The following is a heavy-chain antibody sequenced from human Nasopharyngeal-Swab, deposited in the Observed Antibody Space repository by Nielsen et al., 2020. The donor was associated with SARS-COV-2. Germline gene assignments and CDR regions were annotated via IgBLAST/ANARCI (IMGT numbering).Heavy chain of an antibody. V-gene: IGHV4-39*07. J-gene: IGHJ5*02. CDR2: IYYSGST. CDR3: ARGLQYYDFWSGHYATNWFDP. Sequence: STTLSLTCTVSGGSISSSSYYWGWIRQPPGKGLERIGSIYYSGSTYYNPSLKSRVTISVDTSKNQFSLKLSSVTAADTAVYYCARGLQYYDFWSGHYATNWFDPWGQGTLVTVSS. D-gene: IGHD3-3*01. CDR1: GGSISSSSYY.